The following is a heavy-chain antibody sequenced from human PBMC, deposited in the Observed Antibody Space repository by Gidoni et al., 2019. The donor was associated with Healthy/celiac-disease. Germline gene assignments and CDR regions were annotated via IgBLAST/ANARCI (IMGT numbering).Heavy chain of an antibody. V-gene: IGHV4-39*01. CDR3: ARGATIFGVETTDY. CDR2: IYYRGST. D-gene: IGHD3-3*01. Sequence: QLQLQESGPGLVKPSETLSLTCTVSGGSISSSSYYWGWIRQPPGKGLEWSGSIYYRGSTYYNPSLKSRVTISVDTSKNQFSLKLSSVTAADTAVYYCARGATIFGVETTDYWGQGTLVTVSS. J-gene: IGHJ4*02. CDR1: GGSISSSSYY.